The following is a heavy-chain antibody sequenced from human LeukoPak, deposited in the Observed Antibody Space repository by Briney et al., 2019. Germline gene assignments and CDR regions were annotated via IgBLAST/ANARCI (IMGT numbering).Heavy chain of an antibody. V-gene: IGHV1-69*13. J-gene: IGHJ4*02. CDR1: GGTFSSYA. D-gene: IGHD3-16*01. CDR2: IIPILGTA. CDR3: ARVGGDYVWGSYFY. Sequence: ASVKVSCTASGGTFSSYAISWVRQAPGQGLEWMGGIIPILGTANYAQKFQGRVTITADESTSTAYMELSSLRSEDTAVYYCARVGGDYVWGSYFYWGQGTLVTVSS.